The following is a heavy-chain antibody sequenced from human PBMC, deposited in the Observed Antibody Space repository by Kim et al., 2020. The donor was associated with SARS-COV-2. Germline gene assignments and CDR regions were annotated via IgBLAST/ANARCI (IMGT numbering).Heavy chain of an antibody. Sequence: SETLSLTCAVYGGFFSGYYWSWIRQPPGKGLEWIGEINHSGSTNYNPSLKSRGTISADTSTNQFSLKLSSVTAADTAAYYCARGPPDYYGSGGYRKRTRPFYPWGPGTLFSVSP. D-gene: IGHD3-10*01. J-gene: IGHJ5*02. CDR1: GGFFSGYY. CDR2: INHSGST. CDR3: ARGPPDYYGSGGYRKRTRPFYP. V-gene: IGHV4-34*01.